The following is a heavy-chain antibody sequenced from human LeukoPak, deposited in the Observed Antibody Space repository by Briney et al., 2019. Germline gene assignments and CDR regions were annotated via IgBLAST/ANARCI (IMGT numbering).Heavy chain of an antibody. CDR1: GYTFTVYY. CDR3: ASDILGIAAAGNDY. D-gene: IGHD6-13*01. J-gene: IGHJ4*02. Sequence: GASVTVSCKASGYTFTVYYMHWVRQAPGQGLEWMGWINPNSGGTNYAQKFQGRVTMTRNTSISTAYMELSRLRSDDTAVCYCASDILGIAAAGNDYWGQGTLVTVSS. V-gene: IGHV1-2*02. CDR2: INPNSGGT.